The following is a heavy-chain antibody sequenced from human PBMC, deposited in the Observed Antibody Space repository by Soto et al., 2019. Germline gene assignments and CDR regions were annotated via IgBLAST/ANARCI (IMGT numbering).Heavy chain of an antibody. V-gene: IGHV4-34*01. Sequence: SETLSLTCAVYGGPFIGYYWSWMRQPPGKGLEWIGEINHSGSTNYNPSLKSRVTISVDTSKNQFSLKLSSVIAADTAVYYCGRGLVLDWGQGTLVTVSS. D-gene: IGHD3-3*01. J-gene: IGHJ4*02. CDR1: GGPFIGYY. CDR2: INHSGST. CDR3: GRGLVLD.